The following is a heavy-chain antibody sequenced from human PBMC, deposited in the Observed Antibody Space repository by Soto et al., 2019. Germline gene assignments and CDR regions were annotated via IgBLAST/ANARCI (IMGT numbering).Heavy chain of an antibody. Sequence: QVQLQQWGAGLLKPSETLSLTCAVYGGSFSGYYWSWIRQPPGKGLEWIGEINHSGSTNYNPSLKSRVTISVDTSKNQFSLKLSSVTAADTAVYYCARGQWLVRRFDYWGQGTLVTVSS. D-gene: IGHD6-19*01. CDR2: INHSGST. V-gene: IGHV4-34*01. J-gene: IGHJ4*02. CDR1: GGSFSGYY. CDR3: ARGQWLVRRFDY.